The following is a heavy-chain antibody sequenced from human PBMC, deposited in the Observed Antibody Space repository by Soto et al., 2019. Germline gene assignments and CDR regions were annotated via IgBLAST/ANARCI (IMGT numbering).Heavy chain of an antibody. Sequence: PSETLSLTCTVSGDSISSHYWSWIRQPPGKALEWIGHISYIGSTNYNPSLKSRVTISVDTSKNQFSLKLSSVTAADTAVYYCTRVASFGIKLWLTYWGQGALVTVSS. D-gene: IGHD5-18*01. J-gene: IGHJ4*02. CDR1: GDSISSHY. V-gene: IGHV4-59*11. CDR2: ISYIGST. CDR3: TRVASFGIKLWLTY.